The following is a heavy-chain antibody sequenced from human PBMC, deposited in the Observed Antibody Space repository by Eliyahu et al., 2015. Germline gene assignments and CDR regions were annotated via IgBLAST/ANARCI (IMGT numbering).Heavy chain of an antibody. D-gene: IGHD5-18*01. CDR2: ISGRGGST. J-gene: IGHJ2*01. CDR1: GFTFSSYA. CDR3: AKDQGDTAWYFDL. V-gene: IGHV3-23*01. Sequence: EVQLLESGGGLVQPGGSLRLXCAASGFTFSSYALAWVRQAPGKGLEWVSTISGRGGSTYYADSVKGRFTISRDNSKNTLFLQMSSLRAEDAPVYYCAKDQGDTAWYFDLWGRGTLVTVSS.